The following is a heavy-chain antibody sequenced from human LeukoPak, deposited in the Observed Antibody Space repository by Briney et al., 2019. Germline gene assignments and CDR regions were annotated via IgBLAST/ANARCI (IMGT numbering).Heavy chain of an antibody. CDR1: GFTFSSYA. CDR2: ISYDGSNK. J-gene: IGHJ6*02. V-gene: IGHV3-30-3*01. Sequence: SGGSLRLSCAASGFTFSSYAMHWVRQAPGKGLEWVAVISYDGSNKYYADSVKGRFTISRDNSKNTLYLQMNSLRAEDTAVYYCARGVGSYAPYYYYYYGMDVRGQGTTVTVSS. CDR3: ARGVGSYAPYYYYYYGMDV. D-gene: IGHD1-26*01.